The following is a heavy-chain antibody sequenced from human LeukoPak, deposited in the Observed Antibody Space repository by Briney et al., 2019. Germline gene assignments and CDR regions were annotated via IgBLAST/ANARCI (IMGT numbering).Heavy chain of an antibody. V-gene: IGHV1-2*02. Sequence: GASVKVSCKASGYTFTGYYMHWVRQAPGQGLEWMGWINPNSGGTNYAQKFQGRVTMTRDTSISTAYMELSRLRSDDTAVYYCARTELWFGEFREKVELYYFDYWGQGTLVTVSS. CDR3: ARTELWFGEFREKVELYYFDY. CDR2: INPNSGGT. D-gene: IGHD3-10*01. CDR1: GYTFTGYY. J-gene: IGHJ4*02.